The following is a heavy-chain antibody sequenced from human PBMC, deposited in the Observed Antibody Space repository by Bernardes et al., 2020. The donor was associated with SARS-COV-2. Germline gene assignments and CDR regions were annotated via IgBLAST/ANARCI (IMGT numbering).Heavy chain of an antibody. CDR1: GFTFSSYA. CDR3: AKDQETVIVVSPVEY. CDR2: ISGNGGST. J-gene: IGHJ4*02. V-gene: IGHV3-23*01. D-gene: IGHD3-22*01. Sequence: GGSLRLSCAASGFTFSSYAMSWVRQAPGKGLEWVSAISGNGGSTYYADSVKGRFSISRDNSKNTLYLQMNSLRAEDTAMYYCAKDQETVIVVSPVEYWGQGTLVTVSS.